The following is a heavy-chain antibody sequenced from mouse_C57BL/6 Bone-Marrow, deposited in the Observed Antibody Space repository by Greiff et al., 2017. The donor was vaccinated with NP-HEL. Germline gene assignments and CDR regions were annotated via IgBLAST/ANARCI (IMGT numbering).Heavy chain of an antibody. CDR2: IDPSDSYT. V-gene: IGHV1-69*01. Sequence: QVHVKQPGAELVMPGASVKLSCKASGYTFTSYWMHWVKQRPGQGLEWIGEIDPSDSYTNYNQKFKGNSTLTVDKSSSTAYMQLSSLTSEDSAVYYCARKDWDEGFAYWGQGTLVTVSA. D-gene: IGHD4-1*01. J-gene: IGHJ3*01. CDR1: GYTFTSYW. CDR3: ARKDWDEGFAY.